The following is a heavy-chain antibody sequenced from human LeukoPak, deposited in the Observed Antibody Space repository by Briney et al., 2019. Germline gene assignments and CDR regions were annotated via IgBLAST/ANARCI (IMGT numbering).Heavy chain of an antibody. D-gene: IGHD4/OR15-4a*01. J-gene: IGHJ4*02. CDR3: ARLKGRLTTYRPYYFDY. CDR2: IYTSGST. CDR1: GGSISSYY. Sequence: SETLSLTCTVSGGSISSYYWGWIRQPPGKGLEWIGYIYTSGSTNYNPSLKSRVTISVDTSKNQFSLKLSSVTAADTAVYYCARLKGRLTTYRPYYFDYWGQGTLVTVSS. V-gene: IGHV4-4*09.